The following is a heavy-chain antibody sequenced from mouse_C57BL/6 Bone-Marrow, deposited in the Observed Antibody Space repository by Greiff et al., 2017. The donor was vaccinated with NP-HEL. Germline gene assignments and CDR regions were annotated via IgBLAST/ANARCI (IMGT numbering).Heavy chain of an antibody. V-gene: IGHV1-80*01. Sequence: VQLVESGAELVKPGASVKISCKASGYAFSSYWMNWVKQRPGKGLEWIGQIYPGDGDTNYNGKFKGKATLTADKSSSTAYMQLSSLTSEDSAVYFCAGDYDDAWFAYWGQGTLVTVSA. D-gene: IGHD2-4*01. CDR1: GYAFSSYW. J-gene: IGHJ3*01. CDR2: IYPGDGDT. CDR3: AGDYDDAWFAY.